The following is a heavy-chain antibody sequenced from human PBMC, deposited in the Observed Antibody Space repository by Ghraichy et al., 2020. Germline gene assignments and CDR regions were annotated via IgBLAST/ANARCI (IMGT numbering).Heavy chain of an antibody. V-gene: IGHV3-30-3*01. CDR3: ARDRDRSIAAALDY. CDR1: GFTFSSYA. CDR2: ISYDGSNK. Sequence: LTCAASGFTFSSYAMHWVRQAPGKGLEWVAVISYDGSNKYYADSVKGRFTISRDNSKNTLYLQMNSLRAEDTAVYYCARDRDRSIAAALDYWGQGTLVTVSS. D-gene: IGHD6-13*01. J-gene: IGHJ4*02.